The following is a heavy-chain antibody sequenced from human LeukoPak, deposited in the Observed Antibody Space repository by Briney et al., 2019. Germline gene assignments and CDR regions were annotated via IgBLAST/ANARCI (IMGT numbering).Heavy chain of an antibody. CDR3: ARRVDY. CDR2: INHSGST. V-gene: IGHV4-34*01. Sequence: SVTLSLTCAVDGGSFSGYYWSWVRQPPGKGLEWIGEINHSGSTNYNPSLKSRVTISIDTSKNQFFLKLTSVTAADTAVYYCARRVDYWGQGTLVTVSS. CDR1: GGSFSGYY. J-gene: IGHJ4*02.